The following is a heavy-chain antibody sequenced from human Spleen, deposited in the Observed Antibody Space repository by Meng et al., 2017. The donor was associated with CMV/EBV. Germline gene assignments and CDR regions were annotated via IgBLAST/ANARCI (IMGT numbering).Heavy chain of an antibody. V-gene: IGHV4-59*12. J-gene: IGHJ3*02. CDR1: GGSISSYY. CDR2: IYYSGST. D-gene: IGHD3-16*01. Sequence: SETLSLTCTVSGGSISSYYWSWIRQPPGKGLEWIGYIYYSGSTNYNPSLKSRVTISVDTSKNQFSLKLSSVTAADTAVHYCLSMIRDAFDIWGQGTMVTVSS. CDR3: LSMIRDAFDI.